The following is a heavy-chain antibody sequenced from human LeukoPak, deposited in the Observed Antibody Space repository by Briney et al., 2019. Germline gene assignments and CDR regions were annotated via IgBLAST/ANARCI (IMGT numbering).Heavy chain of an antibody. D-gene: IGHD2-2*01. CDR2: INHSGST. V-gene: IGHV4-34*01. Sequence: SQTLSLTCTVSGGSISSGYYWSWIRQPPGKGLEWIGEINHSGSTNYNPSLKSRVTISVDTSKNQFSLKLSSVTAADTAVYYCARIPATYYYYGMDVWGQGTTVTVSS. CDR3: ARIPATYYYYGMDV. CDR1: GGSISSGYY. J-gene: IGHJ6*02.